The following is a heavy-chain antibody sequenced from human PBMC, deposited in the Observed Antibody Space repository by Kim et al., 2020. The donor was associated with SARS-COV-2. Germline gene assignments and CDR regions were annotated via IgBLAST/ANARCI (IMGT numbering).Heavy chain of an antibody. D-gene: IGHD1-1*01. J-gene: IGHJ4*02. Sequence: ASQRGRINIARDNSTTTLNLQMNSLRADDTAVYYCARVYNWNYRCLDYWGQGTLVTVSS. V-gene: IGHV3-23*01. CDR3: ARVYNWNYRCLDY.